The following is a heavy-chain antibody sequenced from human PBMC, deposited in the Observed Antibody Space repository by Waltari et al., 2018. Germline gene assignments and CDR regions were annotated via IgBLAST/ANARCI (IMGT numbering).Heavy chain of an antibody. V-gene: IGHV4-4*07. CDR3: AREAEWNRHYYYYMDV. CDR2: IYTSGST. Sequence: QVQLQESGPGLVKPSETLSLTCTVSGGSISSYYWSWIRQPAGKGLEWIGRIYTSGSTNYNPALKRRVTMSVDTSKNQFALKLSSVTAADTAVYYCAREAEWNRHYYYYMDVWGKGTTVTV. D-gene: IGHD1-1*01. J-gene: IGHJ6*03. CDR1: GGSISSYY.